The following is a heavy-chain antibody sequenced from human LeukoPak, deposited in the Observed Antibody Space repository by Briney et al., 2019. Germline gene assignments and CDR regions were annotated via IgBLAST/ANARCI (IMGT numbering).Heavy chain of an antibody. CDR3: ARAWKTSGDY. D-gene: IGHD1-1*01. CDR1: GFTFSSYW. Sequence: GGSLRLSCEASGFTFSSYWMHWVRQAPGKGLAWVSRISSDGSSTDYADSVKGRLTISRDNAKNTLYLQMNSLRVEDMAVYCCARAWKTSGDYWGQGTQVTVSS. J-gene: IGHJ4*02. CDR2: ISSDGSST. V-gene: IGHV3-74*01.